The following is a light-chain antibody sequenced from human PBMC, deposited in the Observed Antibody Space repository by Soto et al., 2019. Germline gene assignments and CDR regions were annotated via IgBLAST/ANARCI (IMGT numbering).Light chain of an antibody. CDR3: GSYTSTSTVV. J-gene: IGLJ2*01. Sequence: QSALTQPASVSGSPGQSITISCTGTSSDVGGYYSVSWYQQHPGKAPKLMIFAVSNRPSGVSNPFSGSKSGNTASLTISGLQAEDEADYYCGSYTSTSTVVFGGGTKLTLL. CDR1: SSDVGGYYS. V-gene: IGLV2-14*01. CDR2: AVS.